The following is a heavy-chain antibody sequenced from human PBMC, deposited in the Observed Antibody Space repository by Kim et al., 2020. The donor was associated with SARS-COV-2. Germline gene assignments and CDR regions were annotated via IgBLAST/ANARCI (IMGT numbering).Heavy chain of an antibody. CDR1: GGSISSSSYY. CDR3: ARLVRSSGWYFNSNWFDP. J-gene: IGHJ5*02. D-gene: IGHD6-19*01. CDR2: IYYSGST. V-gene: IGHV4-39*01. Sequence: SETLSLTCTVSGGSISSSSYYWGWIRQPPGKGLEWIGSIYYSGSTYYNPSLKSRVTISVDTSKNQFSLKLSSVTAADTAVYYCARLVRSSGWYFNSNWFDPWSQGILVTVSS.